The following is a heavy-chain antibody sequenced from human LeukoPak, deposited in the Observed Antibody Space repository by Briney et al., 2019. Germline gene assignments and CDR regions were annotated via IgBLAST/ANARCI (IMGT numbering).Heavy chain of an antibody. V-gene: IGHV3-15*01. D-gene: IGHD3-10*01. CDR3: TTRSPFLSMVRGVAFEY. CDR1: RYTYTNAC. Sequence: SLILSGAAARYTYTNACMSWIRQEAETGMDYTRRTKSHTDGGTTDYAAHVKGRLTISKDDSKYTLYLQMNTLKTEDTAVYYCTTRSPFLSMVRGVAFEYWGQGTLVT. CDR2: TKSHTDGGTT. J-gene: IGHJ4*02.